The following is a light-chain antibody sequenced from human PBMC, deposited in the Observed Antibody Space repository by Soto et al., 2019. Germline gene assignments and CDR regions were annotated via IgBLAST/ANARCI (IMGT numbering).Light chain of an antibody. J-gene: IGKJ3*01. Sequence: ETVMTQSPDTLSLSLGERAILSCRASQSVTYNLAWYQQKPGQAPRLLIHGASTRAIGVPDRFSGSGFGTEFTLTISSLQSEDFAVYYCQQYNSWPRGTFGPGTKVEIK. CDR3: QQYNSWPRGT. CDR1: QSVTYN. V-gene: IGKV3-15*01. CDR2: GAS.